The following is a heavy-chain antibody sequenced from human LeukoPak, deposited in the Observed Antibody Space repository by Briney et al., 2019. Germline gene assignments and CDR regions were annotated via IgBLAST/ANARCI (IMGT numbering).Heavy chain of an antibody. Sequence: SETLSLTCTVSGGSISSYYWSWIRQPPGKGLEWIGYIYYNGSTNYNPSLKSRVTISVDTSKNQFSLKLSSVTAADTAVYYCARLGQNYDILTGYYNGYYFDYWGQGTLVSVSS. CDR2: IYYNGST. J-gene: IGHJ4*02. V-gene: IGHV4-59*01. D-gene: IGHD3-9*01. CDR1: GGSISSYY. CDR3: ARLGQNYDILTGYYNGYYFDY.